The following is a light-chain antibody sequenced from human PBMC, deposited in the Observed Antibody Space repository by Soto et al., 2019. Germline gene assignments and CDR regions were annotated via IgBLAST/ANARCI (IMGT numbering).Light chain of an antibody. CDR3: TSYAGSSNGV. V-gene: IGLV2-8*01. CDR2: EVS. Sequence: QSALTQPPSASGSPGQSVTISCTGTSSDVGGYNDVSWYQQHPGKAPKLMIFEVSKRPSGVPDRFSGSKSGNTASLTVSGLQAEDEDDYYCTSYAGSSNGVFGGGTKLTVL. J-gene: IGLJ3*02. CDR1: SSDVGGYND.